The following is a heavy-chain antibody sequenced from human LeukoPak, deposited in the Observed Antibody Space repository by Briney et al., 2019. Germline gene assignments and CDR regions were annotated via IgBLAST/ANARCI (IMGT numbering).Heavy chain of an antibody. CDR3: ARYCGGDCYLDYYYGMDV. D-gene: IGHD2-21*02. CDR1: GGSISGYY. Sequence: SETLSLTCTVSGGSISGYYWSWIRQPPGKGLELIGHIYYSGSTNYNPSLKSRVTISVDTSKNQFSLKLSSVTAADTAVYYCARYCGGDCYLDYYYGMDVWGQGTKVTVSS. V-gene: IGHV4-59*08. J-gene: IGHJ6*02. CDR2: IYYSGST.